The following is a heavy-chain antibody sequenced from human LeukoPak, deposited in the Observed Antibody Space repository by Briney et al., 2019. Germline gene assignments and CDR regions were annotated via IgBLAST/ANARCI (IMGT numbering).Heavy chain of an antibody. J-gene: IGHJ5*02. CDR3: VRVTET. CDR2: INGDGSET. Sequence: GGSLRLSCEASGFTFNNFYMHWARQAPGEGLVWVARINGDGSETNYADSVKGRFTISRDNAKKKLSLQMNSLRAEDTAVYYCVRVTETWGQGTLVTVSS. V-gene: IGHV3-74*01. CDR1: GFTFNNFY.